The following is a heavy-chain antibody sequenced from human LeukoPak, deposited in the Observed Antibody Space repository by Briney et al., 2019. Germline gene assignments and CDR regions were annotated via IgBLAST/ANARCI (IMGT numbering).Heavy chain of an antibody. D-gene: IGHD6-6*01. CDR3: AKDRYSSSSHYFDY. J-gene: IGHJ4*02. CDR2: ISWNSGSI. Sequence: GGSLRLSCAASGLTFDDYAMHWVRQAPGKGLEWVSGISWNSGSIGYADSVKGRFTISRDNAKNSLYLQMNSLRAEDTALYYCAKDRYSSSSHYFDYWGQGTLVTVSS. V-gene: IGHV3-9*01. CDR1: GLTFDDYA.